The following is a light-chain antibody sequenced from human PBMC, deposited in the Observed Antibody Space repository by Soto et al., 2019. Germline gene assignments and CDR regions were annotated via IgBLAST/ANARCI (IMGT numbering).Light chain of an antibody. J-gene: IGLJ1*01. Sequence: HSVLTQPPSVSAAPGQKVTISGSGSSSNIGGNSVSWYQQLPGTAPKLLIYDDNKRPSGIPDRFSGSKSDTSATLGITGFQTGDEADYYCGSWDSSLSAYVFGTGTKVTVL. CDR3: GSWDSSLSAYV. CDR1: SSNIGGNS. CDR2: DDN. V-gene: IGLV1-51*01.